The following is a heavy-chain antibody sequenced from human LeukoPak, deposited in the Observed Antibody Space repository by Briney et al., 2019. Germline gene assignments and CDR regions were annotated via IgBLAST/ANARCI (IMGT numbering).Heavy chain of an antibody. Sequence: GGSLRLSCAGSGIIVSSNYMSWVRQAPGKGLEWVSVIYSDGSTFYADSVKGRFTISRDISKNTLYLQMNSLRGEDTAVYYCARDRRGVAAATSGSYYFDYWGQGTLVTVSS. CDR1: GIIVSSNY. J-gene: IGHJ4*02. D-gene: IGHD2-15*01. V-gene: IGHV3-53*01. CDR3: ARDRRGVAAATSGSYYFDY. CDR2: IYSDGST.